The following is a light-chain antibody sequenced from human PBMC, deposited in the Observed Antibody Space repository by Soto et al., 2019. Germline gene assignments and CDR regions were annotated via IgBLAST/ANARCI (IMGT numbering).Light chain of an antibody. CDR1: QSVGTRL. V-gene: IGKV3-20*01. J-gene: IGKJ5*01. CDR2: GAS. CDR3: QHYQSGHPIT. Sequence: EILLTQSPDTPSLSPGERATLSCRAAQSVGTRLAWYQHKTGQAPRLLISGASSRATGIPDRFTGSGSETSFTLTISRLEPEDFALYYCQHYQSGHPITFGQGTRLEIK.